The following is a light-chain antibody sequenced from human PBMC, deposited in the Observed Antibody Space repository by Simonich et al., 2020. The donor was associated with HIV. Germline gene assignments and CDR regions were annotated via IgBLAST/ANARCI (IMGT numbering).Light chain of an antibody. CDR1: SGSIASNY. CDR2: EDN. CDR3: QSYDNNNWV. V-gene: IGLV6-57*03. Sequence: NFMLTQPHSVSESPGKTVTISCTRSSGSIASNYVQWYQQRPGSVPTVVIYEDNQRPSGVPDRFSGSIDSSSNSASLTISGLKTEDEADYYCQSYDNNNWVFGGGTKLTVL. J-gene: IGLJ3*02.